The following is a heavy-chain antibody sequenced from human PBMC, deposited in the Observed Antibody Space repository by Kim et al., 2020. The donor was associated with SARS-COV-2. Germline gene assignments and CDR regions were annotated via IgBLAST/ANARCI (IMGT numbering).Heavy chain of an antibody. Sequence: SETLSLTCTVSGGSISSSSYYWGWIRQPPGKGLEWIGSIYYSGSTYYNPSLKSRVTISVDTSKNQFSLKLSSVTAADTAVYYCARLQRGYSYGYWGASYYYYGMDVWGQGTTVTVSS. CDR2: IYYSGST. J-gene: IGHJ6*02. D-gene: IGHD5-18*01. CDR1: GGSISSSSYY. V-gene: IGHV4-39*01. CDR3: ARLQRGYSYGYWGASYYYYGMDV.